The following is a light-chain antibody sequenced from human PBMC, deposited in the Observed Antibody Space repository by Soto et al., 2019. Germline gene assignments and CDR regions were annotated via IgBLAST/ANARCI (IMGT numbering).Light chain of an antibody. Sequence: QSAPTQPASVSGSHGQSITISCTGTSSDVGGYNYVSWYQQHPDKAPKLMIYDVTNRPSGVSDRFSGSKSGNTASLTISGLQAEDEADYYCSSYTSTRTVVFGGGTKVTVL. J-gene: IGLJ2*01. CDR3: SSYTSTRTVV. CDR2: DVT. V-gene: IGLV2-14*01. CDR1: SSDVGGYNY.